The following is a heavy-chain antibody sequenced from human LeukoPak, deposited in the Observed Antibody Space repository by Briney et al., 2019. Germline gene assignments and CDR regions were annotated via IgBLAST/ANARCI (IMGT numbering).Heavy chain of an antibody. CDR1: GFTFSNYW. J-gene: IGHJ4*02. V-gene: IGHV3-7*03. CDR3: ARRAGAYSHPYDY. D-gene: IGHD4/OR15-4a*01. CDR2: IKQAGSEK. Sequence: GGSLRLSCAASGFTFSNYWMSWVRQAPGKGLEWVANIKQAGSEKHYVDSVKGRFTISRDNAKNSLYLQMNSLRAEDTAVYYCARRAGAYSHPYDYWGQGTLVTVSS.